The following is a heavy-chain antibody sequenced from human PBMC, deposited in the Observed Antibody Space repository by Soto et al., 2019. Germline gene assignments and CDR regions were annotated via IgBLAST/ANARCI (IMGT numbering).Heavy chain of an antibody. D-gene: IGHD3-10*01. J-gene: IGHJ4*02. CDR3: ARVYNYGSGSYLMPSSCYFDF. CDR1: GYTFRKFC. V-gene: IGHV1-18*01. Sequence: VASVKVSCKASGYTFRKFCVGWVRQAPGQGLEWVGWINPNSGHTEYAQKLQGRVTVTADTSTSTAYMEVGSLRSDDTAVYYCARVYNYGSGSYLMPSSCYFDFWGPGTLVTVSS. CDR2: INPNSGHT.